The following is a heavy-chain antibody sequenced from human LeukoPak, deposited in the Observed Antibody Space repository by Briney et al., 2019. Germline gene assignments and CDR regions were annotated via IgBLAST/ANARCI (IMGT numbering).Heavy chain of an antibody. V-gene: IGHV3-30*18. CDR1: GFTFSSYG. Sequence: PGRSLRLSCAASGFTFSSYGMHWVRQAPGKGLEWVAVISYDGSNKYYADSVKGRFTISRDNSKNTLYLQMNSLRAEDTAVYYCAKDPYGPGSYFPYYFDYWGQGTLVTVSS. J-gene: IGHJ4*02. CDR2: ISYDGSNK. CDR3: AKDPYGPGSYFPYYFDY. D-gene: IGHD3-10*01.